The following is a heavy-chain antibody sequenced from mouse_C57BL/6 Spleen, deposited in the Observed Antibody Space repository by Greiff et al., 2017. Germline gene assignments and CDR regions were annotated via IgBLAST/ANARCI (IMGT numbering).Heavy chain of an antibody. CDR1: GFTFSSYG. CDR3: ARHVSYDVRAMDY. D-gene: IGHD2-12*01. V-gene: IGHV5-6*01. CDR2: ISSGGSYT. J-gene: IGHJ4*01. Sequence: EVMLVESGGDLVKPGGSLKLSCAASGFTFSSYGMSWVRQTPDKRLEWVAIISSGGSYTYYPDSVKGRFTIARDNAKNTLYLQMSSLKSEDTAMYYCARHVSYDVRAMDYWGQGTSVTVSS.